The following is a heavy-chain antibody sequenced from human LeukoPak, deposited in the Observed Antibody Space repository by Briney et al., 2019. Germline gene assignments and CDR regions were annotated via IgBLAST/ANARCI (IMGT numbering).Heavy chain of an antibody. J-gene: IGHJ4*02. Sequence: GGSLRLSCAASGFTVGSNYMSWVRQAPGKGLEWVSGIHSGDSTYYADSVKGRITISRDNSENMLYLQMNSLRAEDTAVYHCARASGGYYDSSGSFDYWGQGTLVTVSS. CDR1: GFTVGSNY. V-gene: IGHV3-53*01. CDR2: IHSGDST. CDR3: ARASGGYYDSSGSFDY. D-gene: IGHD3-22*01.